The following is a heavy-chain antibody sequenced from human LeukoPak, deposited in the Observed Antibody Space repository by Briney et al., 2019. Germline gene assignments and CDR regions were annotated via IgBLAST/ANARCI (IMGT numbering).Heavy chain of an antibody. CDR3: ARDQGDSSGWYWDY. V-gene: IGHV4-30-4*01. CDR2: IYYSGST. D-gene: IGHD6-19*01. Sequence: SQTLSLTCTVSGGSLSRGDYYWSWIRQPPGKGLEWIGYIYYSGSTCYNPSLKSRVTISVDTSKNQFSLKLSSVTAADTAVYYCARDQGDSSGWYWDYWGQGTLVTVSS. CDR1: GGSLSRGDYY. J-gene: IGHJ4*02.